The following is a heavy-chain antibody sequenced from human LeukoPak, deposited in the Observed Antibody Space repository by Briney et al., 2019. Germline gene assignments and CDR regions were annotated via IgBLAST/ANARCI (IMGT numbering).Heavy chain of an antibody. D-gene: IGHD5-12*01. CDR1: GFTFSSYS. J-gene: IGHJ4*02. CDR3: AREPLVATNY. Sequence: GGSLRLSCAASGFTFSSYSMNWVRQAPGQGLEWVSSISSSSSYIYYADSVKGRFTISRDNAKNSLYLQMNSLRAEDTAVYYCAREPLVATNYWGQGTLVTVSS. CDR2: ISSSSSYI. V-gene: IGHV3-21*01.